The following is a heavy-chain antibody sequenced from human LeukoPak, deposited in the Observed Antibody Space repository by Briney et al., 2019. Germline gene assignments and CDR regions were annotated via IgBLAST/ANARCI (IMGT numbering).Heavy chain of an antibody. J-gene: IGHJ3*02. D-gene: IGHD6-19*01. CDR3: AKDRSSGWYRNAFDI. V-gene: IGHV3-23*01. CDR2: ISGSGGST. CDR1: GFTFSSYA. Sequence: GGSLRLSCAASGFTFSSYAMHWVRQAPGKGLEWVSAISGSGGSTYYADSVKGRFTISRDSSKNTLYLQMNSLRAEDTAVYYCAKDRSSGWYRNAFDIWGQGTMVTVSS.